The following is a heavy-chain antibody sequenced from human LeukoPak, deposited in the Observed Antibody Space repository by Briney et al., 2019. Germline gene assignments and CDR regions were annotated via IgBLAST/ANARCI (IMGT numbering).Heavy chain of an antibody. D-gene: IGHD6-19*01. CDR2: ISSSSSTI. V-gene: IGHV3-48*01. CDR1: GFTFSSYS. CDR3: AREDSSGCFD. J-gene: IGHJ4*02. Sequence: GGSLRLSCAASGFTFSSYSMNWVRQAPGKGLEWVSYISSSSSTIYYADSVKGRFTISRDNAKNSLYLQMNSLRAEDTAVYYCAREDSSGCFDWGQGTLVTVSS.